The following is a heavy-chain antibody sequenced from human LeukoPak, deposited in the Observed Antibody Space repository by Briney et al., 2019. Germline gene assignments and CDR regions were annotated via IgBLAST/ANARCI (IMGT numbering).Heavy chain of an antibody. V-gene: IGHV4-4*07. CDR2: IYTSGST. D-gene: IGHD4-17*01. CDR3: AREGATTRPLDY. Sequence: SETLSLTCSVSGDSISSYYWTWMRQPAGKGLEWIGRIYTSGSTNYSPSLKSRVTMSVDTFKNQFFLNLTSVTAADTAVYYCAREGATTRPLDYWGQGTLVTVSS. J-gene: IGHJ4*02. CDR1: GDSISSYY.